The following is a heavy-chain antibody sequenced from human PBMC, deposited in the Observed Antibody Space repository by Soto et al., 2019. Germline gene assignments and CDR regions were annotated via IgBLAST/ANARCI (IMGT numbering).Heavy chain of an antibody. D-gene: IGHD5-18*01. Sequence: SETLHCGFSVTGGATSIGGYYRSRVRQNPGKGLEWIGYIYYSGSTYYNPSLKSRVTISVDTSKNQFSLKLSSVTAADTAVYYCARDFAGDSYGYYYYYGMDVWGQGTTVT. J-gene: IGHJ6*02. CDR1: GGATSIGGYY. CDR3: ARDFAGDSYGYYYYYGMDV. V-gene: IGHV4-31*03. CDR2: IYYSGST.